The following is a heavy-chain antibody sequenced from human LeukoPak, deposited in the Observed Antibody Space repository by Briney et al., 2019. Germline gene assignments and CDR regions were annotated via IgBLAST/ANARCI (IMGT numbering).Heavy chain of an antibody. V-gene: IGHV3-23*01. Sequence: SGGSLRLSCAASGFTFSTSGMNWVRQAPGKGLEWVSGISASGGSTYYADSVKGRFTISRDNSKNTLYLQMNSLRAEDTAVYYCAKKAGATGTIGSFNCWGQGTLVTVSS. CDR2: ISASGGST. J-gene: IGHJ4*02. CDR3: AKKAGATGTIGSFNC. D-gene: IGHD1-26*01. CDR1: GFTFSTSG.